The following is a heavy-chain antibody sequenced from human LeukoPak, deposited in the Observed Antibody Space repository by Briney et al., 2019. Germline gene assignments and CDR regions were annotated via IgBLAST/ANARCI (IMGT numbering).Heavy chain of an antibody. D-gene: IGHD6-19*01. CDR2: INPNSGGT. Sequence: GASVKVSCKASGYTFTGYYMHWVRQAPGQGLEWMGWINPNSGGTNYAQKFQGRVTMTRDTSISTAYMELSRLRSDDTAVYYCAILYGYSSGWTIDYWGQGTLVTVSS. J-gene: IGHJ4*02. V-gene: IGHV1-2*02. CDR3: AILYGYSSGWTIDY. CDR1: GYTFTGYY.